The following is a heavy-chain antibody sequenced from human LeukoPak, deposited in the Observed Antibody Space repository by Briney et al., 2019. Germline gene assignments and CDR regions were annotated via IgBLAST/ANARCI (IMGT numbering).Heavy chain of an antibody. CDR2: ISGGSSTI. J-gene: IGHJ4*02. D-gene: IGHD3-10*01. CDR3: ARGYGYFDS. CDR1: GFXFGSFN. Sequence: GGSLRLSCAASGFXFGSFNINWVRQAPGKGREWISDISGGSSTIYYADSVKGRSTISRDNSKNSLYLQMNSLTDEDTAVYYCARGYGYFDSWGQGNLVTVSS. V-gene: IGHV3-48*02.